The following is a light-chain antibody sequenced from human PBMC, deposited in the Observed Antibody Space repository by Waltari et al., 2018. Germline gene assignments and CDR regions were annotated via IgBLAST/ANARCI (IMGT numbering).Light chain of an antibody. V-gene: IGLV8-61*01. Sequence: QTVVTQEPSLSVSPGGTVTLTCALRSGSVSTTSYPTWYQQSPGQAPRTLVYKADSRSSGVPDRFSGSILGNKAALTITGAQADDESDYYCALYMGSGIWVFGGGTKLTVL. CDR1: SGSVSTTSY. CDR2: KAD. CDR3: ALYMGSGIWV. J-gene: IGLJ3*02.